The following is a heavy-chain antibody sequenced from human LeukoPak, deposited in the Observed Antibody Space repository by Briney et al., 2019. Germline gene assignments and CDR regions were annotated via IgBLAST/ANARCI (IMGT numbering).Heavy chain of an antibody. V-gene: IGHV3-30*18. D-gene: IGHD3-3*01. CDR2: ISYDGGQK. Sequence: GGSLRLSCAVSGFTFSSYGMHWVRQTPGKGLEWVAVISYDGGQKSYVDSVKGRFTISRDNSKNTLYLQMNSLRPEDTAVYYCAKDFGGIFLTFFFDYWGQGTVVTVSS. J-gene: IGHJ4*02. CDR3: AKDFGGIFLTFFFDY. CDR1: GFTFSSYG.